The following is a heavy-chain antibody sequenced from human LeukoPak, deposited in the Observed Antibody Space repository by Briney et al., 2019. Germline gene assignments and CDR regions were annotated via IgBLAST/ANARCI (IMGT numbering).Heavy chain of an antibody. CDR1: GFTFSTYA. D-gene: IGHD6-19*01. V-gene: IGHV3-23*01. CDR2: IGDAGGTT. CDR3: AKDVSIAVAGHFDY. Sequence: GGSLRLSCTASGFTFSTYAMGWVRQAPGKGLEWVSAIGDAGGTTYYADSAKGRFTISRDNSKNTLYLEMNSLRAEDTAVYYCAKDVSIAVAGHFDYWGQGTLVTVSS. J-gene: IGHJ4*02.